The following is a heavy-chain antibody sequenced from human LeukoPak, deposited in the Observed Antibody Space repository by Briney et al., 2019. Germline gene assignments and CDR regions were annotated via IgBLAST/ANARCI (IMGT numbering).Heavy chain of an antibody. D-gene: IGHD1-1*01. J-gene: IGHJ4*02. CDR1: GSSFTNHW. CDR3: ARRTGRIEVDYNFDY. V-gene: IGHV5-51*01. Sequence: PGESLKISCKGSGSSFTNHWIAWVRQMPGKGLEWMGIIYPGDSDTRYSPSFQGQVTISADKSISTAYLQWSSLKASDTAVYYCARRTGRIEVDYNFDYWGQGTLVTVSS. CDR2: IYPGDSDT.